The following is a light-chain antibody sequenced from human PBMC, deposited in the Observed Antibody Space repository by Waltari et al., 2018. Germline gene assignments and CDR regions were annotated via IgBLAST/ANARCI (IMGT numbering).Light chain of an antibody. Sequence: QSSLPQPASVSGSPGQTITISCTGTSSDGGCYNYVSWYQQHPGKAPKLMIYDVSNRPSGVSNRFSGSKSGNTASLTISGLQAEDEADYYCSSYTSSSTVVFGGGTKLTVL. CDR2: DVS. J-gene: IGLJ2*01. CDR1: SSDGGCYNY. CDR3: SSYTSSSTVV. V-gene: IGLV2-14*03.